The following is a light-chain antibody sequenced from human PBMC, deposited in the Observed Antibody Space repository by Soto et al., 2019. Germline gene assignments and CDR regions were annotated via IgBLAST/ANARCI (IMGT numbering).Light chain of an antibody. Sequence: QSALTQPPSVSGAPGQRVTISCTGNSSNIGAGFDVHWYQQLPGTAPKLLIYDNSNRPSGVPDRFSGSKSGTSASLAITGLQAEDGTDYYCQSYDSRLSAVVFGGGTKLNVL. V-gene: IGLV1-40*01. CDR2: DNS. CDR1: SSNIGAGFD. CDR3: QSYDSRLSAVV. J-gene: IGLJ2*01.